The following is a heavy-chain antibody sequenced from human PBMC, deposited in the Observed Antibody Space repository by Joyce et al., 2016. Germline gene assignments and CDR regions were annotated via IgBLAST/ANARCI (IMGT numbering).Heavy chain of an antibody. J-gene: IGHJ3*02. CDR2: VGYDGNNE. CDR1: GFTFNNYG. Sequence: QVQLVESGGGVVQPGRSLRLSCETFGFTFNNYGMHWVRQAAGKGVGWVAVVGYDGNNEYYAESVKGRFTISRDISKSTLYLQMNSLRVEDTAVYFCARDLEVVIASNEGFDIWGQGTLVTVSS. V-gene: IGHV3-33*01. D-gene: IGHD2-21*01. CDR3: ARDLEVVIASNEGFDI.